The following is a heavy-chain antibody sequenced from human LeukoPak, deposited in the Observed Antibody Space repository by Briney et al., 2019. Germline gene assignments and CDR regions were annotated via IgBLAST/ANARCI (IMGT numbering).Heavy chain of an antibody. Sequence: GGSLRLSCAASGFTFSSYGMHWVRQAPGKGLEWVAFIRYDGSNKYYADSVKGRFTISRDNSKNTLYLQMNSLRAEDTAVYYCAKGVISVSVRDAFDIWGQGTMVTVSS. V-gene: IGHV3-30*02. CDR2: IRYDGSNK. CDR1: GFTFSSYG. CDR3: AKGVISVSVRDAFDI. J-gene: IGHJ3*02. D-gene: IGHD3-10*01.